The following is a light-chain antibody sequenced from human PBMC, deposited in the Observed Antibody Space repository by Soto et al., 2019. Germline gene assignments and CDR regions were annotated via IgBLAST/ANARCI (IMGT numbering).Light chain of an antibody. J-gene: IGKJ1*01. CDR1: QSISDY. CDR3: QHYNSYSEA. Sequence: IVLTQSPDTLSLSPGETATLSCRASQSISDYLAWYQQKPGQAPRLLIYDASNRATGIPGRFSGRGSGTDFSLTISSLEAEDFAIYYCQHYNSYSEAFGQGTKVELK. V-gene: IGKV3-11*01. CDR2: DAS.